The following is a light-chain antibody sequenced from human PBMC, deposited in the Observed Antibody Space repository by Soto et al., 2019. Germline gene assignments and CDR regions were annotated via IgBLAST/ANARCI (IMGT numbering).Light chain of an antibody. CDR1: QSIYSRA. CDR3: QEYGSSQT. CDR2: GAS. Sequence: EIVLTQSPDTLCLSLEERVTLSCRASQSIYSRALAWYQQKPGQAPRLLISGASNRLTGIPDRFSGSGSGIDFTLTITRLEPEDFAVYHCQEYGSSQTFGGGTKVEI. V-gene: IGKV3-20*01. J-gene: IGKJ4*01.